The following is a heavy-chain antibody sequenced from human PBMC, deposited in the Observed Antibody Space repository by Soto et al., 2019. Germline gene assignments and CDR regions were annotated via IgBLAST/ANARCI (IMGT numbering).Heavy chain of an antibody. CDR2: IKQDGSEK. CDR3: AREMATT. J-gene: IGHJ5*02. Sequence: PGGSLRLSCAASGFTFSIYWMSWVRQAPGKGLEWVANIKQDGSEKYYVDSVKGRFTISRDNAKNSLYLQMNSLRAEDTAVYYCAREMATTWGQGTLVTVSS. D-gene: IGHD5-12*01. V-gene: IGHV3-7*03. CDR1: GFTFSIYW.